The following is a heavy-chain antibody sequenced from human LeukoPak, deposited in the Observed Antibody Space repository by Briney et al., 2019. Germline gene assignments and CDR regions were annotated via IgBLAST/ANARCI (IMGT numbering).Heavy chain of an antibody. J-gene: IGHJ5*02. CDR3: ARGPDWGSGSYRDNWFDP. CDR1: GGSFSGYY. D-gene: IGHD3-10*01. V-gene: IGHV4-34*01. CDR2: INHSGST. Sequence: PSETLSLTCAVYGGSFSGYYWSWIRQPPGKGLEWIGEINHSGSTNYNPSLKSRVTISVDTSKNQFSLKLSSVTAADTAVYYCARGPDWGSGSYRDNWFDPWGRGTLVTVSS.